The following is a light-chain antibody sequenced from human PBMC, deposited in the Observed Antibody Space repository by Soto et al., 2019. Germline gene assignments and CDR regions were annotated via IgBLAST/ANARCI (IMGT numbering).Light chain of an antibody. CDR2: DTS. Sequence: EVVLTQSPATLSLSPGDRATLSCRASQSVNNFLAWYQQKPGQTPRLLIYDTSTRATGVPARFSGSRSGPEFTLTINSLQSEDFAIYYCQPYNNWPLTFGGGTKVDIK. J-gene: IGKJ4*01. CDR3: QPYNNWPLT. CDR1: QSVNNF. V-gene: IGKV3-15*01.